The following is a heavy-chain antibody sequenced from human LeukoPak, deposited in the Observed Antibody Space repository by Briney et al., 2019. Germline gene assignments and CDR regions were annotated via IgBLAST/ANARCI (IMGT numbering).Heavy chain of an antibody. J-gene: IGHJ4*02. CDR3: ARKGLGGELGGFDS. V-gene: IGHV3-20*01. CDR2: TNRRGDIT. D-gene: IGHD1-7*01. CDR1: GYTFGDYG. Sequence: GGSLRLSCAASGYTFGDYGMSWGRQVPGKGLEWVSGTNRRGDITGYADFVKGRFTISTDNAKNSLYLQMNSLRVEDTALYHCARKGLGGELGGFDSWGQGTLVTVSS.